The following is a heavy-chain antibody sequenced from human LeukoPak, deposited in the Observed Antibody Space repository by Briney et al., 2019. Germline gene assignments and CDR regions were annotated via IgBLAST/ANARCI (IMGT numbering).Heavy chain of an antibody. D-gene: IGHD2-21*02. CDR3: AKQDCGGDCRLTDY. J-gene: IGHJ4*02. V-gene: IGHV3-11*01. CDR2: ISSSGSTI. Sequence: GGSLRLSCAASGFTFSDYYMSWIRQAPGKGLEWVSYISSSGSTIYYADSVKGRFTISRDNAKSSLYLQMNSLRADDTAVYYCAKQDCGGDCRLTDYWGQGTLVTVSS. CDR1: GFTFSDYY.